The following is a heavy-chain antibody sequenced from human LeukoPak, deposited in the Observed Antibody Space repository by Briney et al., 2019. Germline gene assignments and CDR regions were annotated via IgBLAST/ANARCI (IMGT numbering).Heavy chain of an antibody. J-gene: IGHJ6*02. CDR2: INHSGST. D-gene: IGHD3-10*01. CDR3: ARGYGSGSSYYYYGMDV. Sequence: SETLSLTCAVYGGSFSGYYWSWIRQPPGKGLEWIGEINHSGSTNYNPSLKSRVTISVDTSKNQFSLKLSSVTAADTAVYYCARGYGSGSSYYYYGMDVWGQGTTVTVSS. CDR1: GGSFSGYY. V-gene: IGHV4-34*01.